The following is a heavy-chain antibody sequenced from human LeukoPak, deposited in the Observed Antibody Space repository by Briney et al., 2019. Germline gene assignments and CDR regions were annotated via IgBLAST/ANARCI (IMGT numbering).Heavy chain of an antibody. CDR2: IIPIFGTA. J-gene: IGHJ4*02. CDR1: GGTFSSYA. Sequence: SVKVSCKASGGTFSSYAISWVRQAPGQGLEWMGGIIPIFGTANYAQKFQGRVTITAGESTSTAYMELSSLRSEDTAVYYCASRYGSGSFPLYYFDYWGQGTLVTVSS. CDR3: ASRYGSGSFPLYYFDY. V-gene: IGHV1-69*13. D-gene: IGHD3-10*01.